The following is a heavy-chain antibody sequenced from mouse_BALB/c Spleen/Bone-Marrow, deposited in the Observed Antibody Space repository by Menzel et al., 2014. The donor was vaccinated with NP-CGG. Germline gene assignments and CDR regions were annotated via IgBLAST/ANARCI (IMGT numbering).Heavy chain of an antibody. J-gene: IGHJ3*01. CDR2: IYPGSGSA. CDR1: GYNFXSCW. CDR3: ARFSQLGLLAY. V-gene: IGHV1-55*01. Sequence: VQLQQSGAELVKPGTSVKLSCKASGYNFXSCWINWVKLRPGQGLEWIGDIYPGSGSANYNEKFKSKATLTVDTSSSTAYMQLSSLASEDSALYYCARFSQLGLLAYWGQGTLVTVSA. D-gene: IGHD3-1*01.